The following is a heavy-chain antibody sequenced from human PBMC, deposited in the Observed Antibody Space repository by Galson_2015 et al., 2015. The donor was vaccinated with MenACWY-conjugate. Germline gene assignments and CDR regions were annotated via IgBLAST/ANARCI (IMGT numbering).Heavy chain of an antibody. Sequence: SLRLSCAASGFTFSSYSMNWVRQAPGKGLEWVSYISSSSSTIYYADSVKGRFTISRDNAKNSLYLQMNSLRAEDTAVYYCARVIRLYAKCMDVWGQGTTVTVSS. CDR1: GFTFSSYS. D-gene: IGHD2-8*01. CDR3: ARVIRLYAKCMDV. J-gene: IGHJ6*02. CDR2: ISSSSSTI. V-gene: IGHV3-48*04.